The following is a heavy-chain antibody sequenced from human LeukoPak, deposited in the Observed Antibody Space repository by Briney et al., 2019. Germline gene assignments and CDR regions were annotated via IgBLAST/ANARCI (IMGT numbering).Heavy chain of an antibody. V-gene: IGHV1-18*01. CDR1: GYTFTKYG. CDR2: ISTDKADT. CDR3: VRDCASDCSIKGHYFFDL. D-gene: IGHD2-21*02. J-gene: IGHJ2*01. Sequence: ASVKVSCKASGYTFTKYGLTWVRQAPGQGLEWMGWISTDKADTYYAQNYQGRVTMTIDTSTSTAYMELRSLTSDDTAVYYRVRDCASDCSIKGHYFFDLWGRGTLVTVSS.